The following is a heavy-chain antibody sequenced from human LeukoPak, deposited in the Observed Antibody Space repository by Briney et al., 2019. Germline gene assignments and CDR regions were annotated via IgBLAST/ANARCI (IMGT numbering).Heavy chain of an antibody. J-gene: IGHJ6*02. CDR1: GGSISSFH. CDR3: ARDHQAYSSGYYGMDV. D-gene: IGHD6-19*01. Sequence: SETLSLTCTVSGGSISSFHWGWIRQFPGKGLEWIGFIHYSGSTNYNPSLKSRGTISVDTSKNQFSLKLRSVTAADTAVYYCARDHQAYSSGYYGMDVWGQGTTVTVSS. V-gene: IGHV4-59*01. CDR2: IHYSGST.